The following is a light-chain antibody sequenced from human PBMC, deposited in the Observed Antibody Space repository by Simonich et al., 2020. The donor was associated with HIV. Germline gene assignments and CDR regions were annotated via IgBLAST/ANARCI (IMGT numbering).Light chain of an antibody. J-gene: IGKJ2*02. CDR3: QQYHSYSRT. CDR2: KAS. V-gene: IGKV1-5*03. Sequence: DIQMTQSPSTLSASVGDRVTITCRASQSINTWLAWYQQKPGKAPKLLIYKASDLESGVPSRFSGSGSGTEFTLTISSLQPDDFATYYCQQYHSYSRTFGQGTELEIK. CDR1: QSINTW.